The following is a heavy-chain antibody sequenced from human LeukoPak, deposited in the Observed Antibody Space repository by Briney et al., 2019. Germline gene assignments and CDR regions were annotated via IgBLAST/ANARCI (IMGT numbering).Heavy chain of an antibody. CDR2: ISWNSGSI. J-gene: IGHJ4*02. CDR3: AKDIARSMVRGVHFDY. Sequence: PGGSLRLSCAASGFTFDDYAMHWVRQAPGKGLEWVSGISWNSGSIGYADSVKGRFTISRDNAKNSLYLQMNSLRAEDTALYYCAKDIARSMVRGVHFDYWGQGTLVTVSS. D-gene: IGHD3-10*01. V-gene: IGHV3-9*01. CDR1: GFTFDDYA.